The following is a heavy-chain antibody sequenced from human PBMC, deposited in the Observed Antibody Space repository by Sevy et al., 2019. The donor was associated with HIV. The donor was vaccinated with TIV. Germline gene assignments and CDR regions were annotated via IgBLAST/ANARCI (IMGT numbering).Heavy chain of an antibody. CDR3: AKDQGYCSSTSCYSDY. CDR1: GFTFISYA. V-gene: IGHV3-23*01. CDR2: ISGSGGRT. D-gene: IGHD2-2*01. Sequence: GGSLRLSCAASGFTFISYAMSWVRQAPGKGLEWVSAISGSGGRTYYEDSVKGRFTISRDNSKNTLYLQMNSLRAEDTAVYHCAKDQGYCSSTSCYSDYWGQGTLVTVSS. J-gene: IGHJ4*02.